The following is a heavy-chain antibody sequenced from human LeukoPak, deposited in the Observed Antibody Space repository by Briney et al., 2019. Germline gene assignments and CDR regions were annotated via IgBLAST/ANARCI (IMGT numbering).Heavy chain of an antibody. CDR1: GFTFSSYS. Sequence: GGSLRLSCAASGFTFSSYSMNWVRQAPGKGLEWVSAISGSGGSSYYADSVKGRFTISRDNSKNALYLQMNSLRAEDTAVYYCAKDLWSSPRDYWGQGTLVSVSS. J-gene: IGHJ4*02. CDR2: ISGSGGSS. V-gene: IGHV3-23*01. D-gene: IGHD6-13*01. CDR3: AKDLWSSPRDY.